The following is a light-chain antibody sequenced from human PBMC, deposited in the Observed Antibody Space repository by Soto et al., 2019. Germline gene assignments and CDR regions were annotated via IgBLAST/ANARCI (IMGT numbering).Light chain of an antibody. CDR3: SSYAASNNLV. J-gene: IGLJ2*01. V-gene: IGLV2-8*01. Sequence: QSVLTQPPSASGSPGQSVTISCTGTSSDIGGYNYVSWYQQHPGKAPKLMIYEVTKRPSGVPDRVSGSKSGNTASLTVSGLQAEDEADYYCSSYAASNNLVFGGGTKLTVL. CDR1: SSDIGGYNY. CDR2: EVT.